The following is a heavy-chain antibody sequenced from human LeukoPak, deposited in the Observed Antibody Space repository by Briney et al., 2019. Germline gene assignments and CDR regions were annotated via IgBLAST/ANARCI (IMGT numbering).Heavy chain of an antibody. J-gene: IGHJ5*02. CDR1: GGSINGYY. Sequence: PSETLSLTCTVSGGSINGYYWSWIRQPAGKGLEWIGRIYNSESINYNPSLKSRVTMSIDTSKNQFSLKLNSVTAADTAVYHCARDRSSSYTRDWFDPWGQGALVTVSS. D-gene: IGHD6-13*01. V-gene: IGHV4-4*07. CDR3: ARDRSSSYTRDWFDP. CDR2: IYNSESI.